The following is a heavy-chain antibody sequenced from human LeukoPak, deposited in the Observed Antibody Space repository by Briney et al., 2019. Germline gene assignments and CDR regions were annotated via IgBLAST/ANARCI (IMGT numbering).Heavy chain of an antibody. Sequence: SETLSLTCAVSGYSISSNYYWGWIRQAPGKGLEWSGSIYHSGTTHYNPSLMSRVTISVDASKSQFSLTLTSVTAADTAVYYCARTVWTDFWSGYYGRVGYYIDVWGKGTTVTLSS. CDR3: ARTVWTDFWSGYYGRVGYYIDV. J-gene: IGHJ6*03. CDR2: IYHSGTT. CDR1: GYSISSNYY. D-gene: IGHD3-3*01. V-gene: IGHV4-38-2*01.